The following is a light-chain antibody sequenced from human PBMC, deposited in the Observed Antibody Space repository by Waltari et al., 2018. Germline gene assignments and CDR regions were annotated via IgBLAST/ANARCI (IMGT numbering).Light chain of an antibody. J-gene: IGKJ1*01. CDR2: NVS. V-gene: IGKV2-30*02. CDR3: MHATHWPLT. CDR1: QSLVHRDGKTY. Sequence: EVVMTQSRLSLTVTLGQPASISCTSSQSLVHRDGKTYLNWFHNGPGQSPKRLIYNVSNRDSGVPDRFSGSESGTDFKLTISMVEAENVGMYYCMHATHWPLTFGQGTRVEIK.